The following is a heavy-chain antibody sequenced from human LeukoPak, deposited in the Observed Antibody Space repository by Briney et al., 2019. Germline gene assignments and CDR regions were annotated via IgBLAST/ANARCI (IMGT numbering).Heavy chain of an antibody. CDR3: ARGPVSPKDYYYYYGMGV. Sequence: SETLSLTCAVSGGSISSGGYSWSWNRQPRGKGLEWIGYIYHSGSTYYNPSLKSRVTISVDRSKNQFSLKLSSVTAADTAVYYCARGPVSPKDYYYYYGMGVWGQGTTVTVSS. V-gene: IGHV4-30-2*01. J-gene: IGHJ6*02. CDR2: IYHSGST. CDR1: GGSISSGGYS. D-gene: IGHD2-8*01.